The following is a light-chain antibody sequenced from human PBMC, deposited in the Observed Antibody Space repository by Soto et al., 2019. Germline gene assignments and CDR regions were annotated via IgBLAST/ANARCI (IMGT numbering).Light chain of an antibody. CDR3: QQSFSTLWT. V-gene: IGKV1-39*01. J-gene: IGKJ1*01. CDR1: QSISWY. CDR2: TAS. Sequence: DIQMTQSPSSLSASVGDRVTITCRASQSISWYLNWYQQKPGKAPKLLIYTASSLQSGVTSRFSGSGSGTDFTLTITSLQPEDFATYYCQQSFSTLWTFGQGTKVEIK.